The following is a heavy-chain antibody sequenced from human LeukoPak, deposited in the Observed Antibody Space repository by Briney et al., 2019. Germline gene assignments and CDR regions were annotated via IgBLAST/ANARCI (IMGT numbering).Heavy chain of an antibody. CDR3: ARGGPLDDILTGYYIDY. V-gene: IGHV3-53*01. CDR2: IYSGGST. Sequence: GGSLRLSCAASGFTVSSNYMSWVRQAPGKGLEWVSVIYSGGSTYYADSVKGRFTISRDNSKNTLYLQMNSLRAEDTAVYYCARGGPLDDILTGYYIDYWGQGTLVTVSS. CDR1: GFTVSSNY. J-gene: IGHJ4*02. D-gene: IGHD3-9*01.